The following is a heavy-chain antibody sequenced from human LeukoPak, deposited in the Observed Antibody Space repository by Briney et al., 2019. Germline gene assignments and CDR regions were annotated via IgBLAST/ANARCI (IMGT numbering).Heavy chain of an antibody. CDR3: VRGYSFGPYGMDV. V-gene: IGHV3-64D*09. J-gene: IGHJ6*02. CDR1: GFPFSSYA. Sequence: PGGSLRLSCSASGFPFSSYAMHWVRQARGTGLEYVSAISDSGGSTYYADSVKGRFTISRDNSKNTLYLQMSSLRAEDTAVYFCVRGYSFGPYGMDVWGQGTTVTVSS. D-gene: IGHD2-15*01. CDR2: ISDSGGST.